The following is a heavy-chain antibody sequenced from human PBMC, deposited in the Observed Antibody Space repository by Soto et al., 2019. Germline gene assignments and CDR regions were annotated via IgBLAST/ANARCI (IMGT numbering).Heavy chain of an antibody. Sequence: EVQLLESGGGLVQPGGSPRLSCAASGFTFSSYAMSWVRQAPGKGLEWVSAISGSGGSTYYADSVKGRFTISRDNSKNTLYLQMNSLRAEDTAVYYCTSSYCTNGVCSYFDYWGQGTLVTVSS. D-gene: IGHD2-8*01. V-gene: IGHV3-23*01. CDR1: GFTFSSYA. CDR3: TSSYCTNGVCSYFDY. CDR2: ISGSGGST. J-gene: IGHJ4*02.